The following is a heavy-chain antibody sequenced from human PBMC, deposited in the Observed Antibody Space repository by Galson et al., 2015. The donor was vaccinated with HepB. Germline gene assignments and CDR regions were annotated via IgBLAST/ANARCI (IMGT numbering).Heavy chain of an antibody. J-gene: IGHJ4*02. V-gene: IGHV3-53*01. Sequence: SLRLSCAASGFTFSDYYMSWVRQAPEKGLEWVSAIDTYGHTYYADSVKGRFTISRDNSKGTLSLRMSSLRGQDTALYYCARDDRRGGTTDLFDSWGQGTLVTVSS. CDR2: IDTYGHT. D-gene: IGHD3-10*01. CDR3: ARDDRRGGTTDLFDS. CDR1: GFTFSDYY.